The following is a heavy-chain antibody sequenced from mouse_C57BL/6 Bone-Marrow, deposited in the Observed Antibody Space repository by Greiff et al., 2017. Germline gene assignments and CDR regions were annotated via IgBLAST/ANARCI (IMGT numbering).Heavy chain of an antibody. CDR3: TSTMITKAMDY. D-gene: IGHD2-4*01. CDR2: FDPETGGT. CDR1: GYTFTDYE. J-gene: IGHJ4*01. V-gene: IGHV1-15*01. Sequence: QVQLQQSGAELVRPGASVTLSCKASGYTFTDYEMHWVKQTPVHGLEWIGAFDPETGGTAYNQKFKGKAILTADKSSSTDYMELRRLTSEDSAVYYCTSTMITKAMDYWGQGTSVTVSS.